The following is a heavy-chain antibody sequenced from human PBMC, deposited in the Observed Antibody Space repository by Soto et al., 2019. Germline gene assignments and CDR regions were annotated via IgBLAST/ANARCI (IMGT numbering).Heavy chain of an antibody. Sequence: QVQLVESGGGVVQPGRSLRLSCAASGFIFSSYGMHWVRQAPGKGLEWVGVISYEGSHTYYADSVKGRFTITRDNSKNTLYLQMNSLRPEGTAVYYCAKEVHCGGGSCSWSEGFDYWGQGTLLTVSS. J-gene: IGHJ4*02. V-gene: IGHV3-30*18. CDR1: GFIFSSYG. CDR3: AKEVHCGGGSCSWSEGFDY. CDR2: ISYEGSHT. D-gene: IGHD2-15*01.